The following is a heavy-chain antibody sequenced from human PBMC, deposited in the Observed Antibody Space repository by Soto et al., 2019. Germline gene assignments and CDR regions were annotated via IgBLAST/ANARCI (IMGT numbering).Heavy chain of an antibody. CDR3: ARTRHSGSDPYDY. J-gene: IGHJ4*02. CDR2: MSFDGNKD. D-gene: IGHD3-10*01. Sequence: GGSLRLSCTASGFAFSTYAMHWVRQAPGKGLEWVAVMSFDGNKDYYADSVKGRFTISRDNSKNTLYLQLNSLRAEDTAVYYCARTRHSGSDPYDYWGQGTLVTVSS. CDR1: GFAFSTYA. V-gene: IGHV3-30*03.